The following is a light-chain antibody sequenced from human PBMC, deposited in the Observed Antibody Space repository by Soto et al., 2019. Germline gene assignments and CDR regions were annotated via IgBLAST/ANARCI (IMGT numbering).Light chain of an antibody. CDR2: SAS. J-gene: IGKJ4*01. V-gene: IGKV3-15*01. Sequence: EIVMTQSPATLSVSPGGRATLSCRASQSISDTLAWYQQKPGQAPRLLIYSASRRATGFPDRFSGSGSGTDFTLTISRLEPEDFAVYYCQQFSSYPLTFGGGTKVDIK. CDR1: QSISDT. CDR3: QQFSSYPLT.